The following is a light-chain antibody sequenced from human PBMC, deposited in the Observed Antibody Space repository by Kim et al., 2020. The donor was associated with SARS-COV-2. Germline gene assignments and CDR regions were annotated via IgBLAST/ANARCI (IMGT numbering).Light chain of an antibody. CDR2: VNSDGSH. Sequence: QPVLTQSPSASASLGASVKLTCTLNSGHSSYAIAWHQQQPEKGPRYLMKVNSDGSHSKGDGIPDRFSGSSSGAERYLTISSHQSEDEADYYCQTWGTGIRVFGGGTKVTVL. V-gene: IGLV4-69*01. J-gene: IGLJ3*02. CDR1: SGHSSYA. CDR3: QTWGTGIRV.